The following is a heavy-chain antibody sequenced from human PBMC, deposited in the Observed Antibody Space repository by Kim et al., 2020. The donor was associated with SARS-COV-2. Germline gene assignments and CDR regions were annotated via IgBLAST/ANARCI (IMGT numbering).Heavy chain of an antibody. V-gene: IGHV1-69*04. Sequence: SVKVSCKASGGTFSSYAISWVRQAPGQGLEWMGRIIPILGIANYAQKFQGRVTITADKSTSTAYMELSSLRSEDTAVYYCARGYCSGGSCYSGRNYYYG. J-gene: IGHJ6*01. CDR3: ARGYCSGGSCYSGRNYYYG. CDR2: IIPILGIA. D-gene: IGHD2-15*01. CDR1: GGTFSSYA.